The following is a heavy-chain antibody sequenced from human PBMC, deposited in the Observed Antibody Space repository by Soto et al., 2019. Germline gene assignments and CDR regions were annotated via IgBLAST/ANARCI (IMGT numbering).Heavy chain of an antibody. Sequence: GGSLRLSCAASGITVNNNHMTWVRQAPGKGLEWVSIIYSGGSIHYADSVEDRFTISRDNSRNTLYLQMDSLRAEDTAVYYCARLTWDTTYYFDCWGQGTLVTVSS. CDR3: ARLTWDTTYYFDC. CDR2: IYSGGSI. CDR1: GITVNNNH. J-gene: IGHJ4*02. D-gene: IGHD1-1*01. V-gene: IGHV3-66*04.